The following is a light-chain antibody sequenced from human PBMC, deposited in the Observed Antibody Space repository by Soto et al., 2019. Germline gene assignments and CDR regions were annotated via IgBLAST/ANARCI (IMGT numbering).Light chain of an antibody. CDR2: WAS. J-gene: IGKJ1*01. Sequence: DIVMTQSPDSLAVSLGERAAINCKSSQSVLYSSNNKNYLAWYQQKPGQPPNLLVYWASTRESGVPDRFSGSGSGTDFTLTISSLQAEDVAVYYCQQYYSTPWTFGQGTTGDIK. V-gene: IGKV4-1*01. CDR1: QSVLYSSNNKNY. CDR3: QQYYSTPWT.